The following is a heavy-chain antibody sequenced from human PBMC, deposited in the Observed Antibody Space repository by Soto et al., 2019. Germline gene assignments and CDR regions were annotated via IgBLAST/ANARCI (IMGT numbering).Heavy chain of an antibody. CDR2: IWYDGSNK. V-gene: IGHV3-33*01. CDR1: GFTFSSYG. J-gene: IGHJ4*02. Sequence: PRRFLRISCAASGFTFSSYGMHWVRQAPGKGLEGVAVIWYDGSNKYYADSVKGRFTISRDNSKNTLYLQMNSLRAEDTAVYYYARDSSGNQLAFRGKRTSVIVSS. CDR3: ARDSSGNQLAF. D-gene: IGHD3-22*01.